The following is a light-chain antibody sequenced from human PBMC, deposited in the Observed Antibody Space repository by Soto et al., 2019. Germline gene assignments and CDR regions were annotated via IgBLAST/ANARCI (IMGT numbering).Light chain of an antibody. V-gene: IGKV3-20*01. J-gene: IGKJ1*01. CDR3: QKYDTSPGT. Sequence: EVMLTQSPGTLSLSPGERATLSCRASQSVSSNYLAWYQQKSGQAPRLLIYGASNRATGIPDRFSGSGSGTDFTRTIRSLEPKVFAVYYGQKYDTSPGTFGHGARVEFK. CDR2: GAS. CDR1: QSVSSNY.